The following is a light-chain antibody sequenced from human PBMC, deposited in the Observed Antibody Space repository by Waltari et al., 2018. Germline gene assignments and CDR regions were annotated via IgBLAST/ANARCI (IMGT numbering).Light chain of an antibody. CDR2: GAS. V-gene: IGKV3-15*01. Sequence: EIVMTQSPATLSVSQGERATLSCRASQSVNNFLAWYQKKTGQAPRLLIYGASTRATGIPARFSGSGSGTVFTLTISSLHSEDFAVYYCQHYNNWPPMYTFGQGTKLEIK. J-gene: IGKJ2*01. CDR1: QSVNNF. CDR3: QHYNNWPPMYT.